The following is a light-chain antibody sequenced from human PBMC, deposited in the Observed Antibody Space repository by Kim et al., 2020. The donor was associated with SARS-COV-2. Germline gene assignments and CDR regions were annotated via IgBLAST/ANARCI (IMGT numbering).Light chain of an antibody. CDR1: SLRTSY. CDR3: EARDKSGDHVV. CDR2: GKN. V-gene: IGLV3-19*01. Sequence: SSELTQDPAVSVALGQTVRITCQGDSLRTSYASWYQHKPGQAPILVIYGKNNRPSGIPDRFSGSSSGNTASLTVTGAQAVDEADYYCEARDKSGDHVVFGGGTQLTVL. J-gene: IGLJ2*01.